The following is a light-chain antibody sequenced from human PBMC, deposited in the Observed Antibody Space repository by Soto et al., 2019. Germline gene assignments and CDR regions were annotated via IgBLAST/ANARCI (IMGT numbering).Light chain of an antibody. J-gene: IGLJ2*01. V-gene: IGLV2-14*01. CDR1: SSDVGGYNY. CDR3: SSYTSSSTLAV. CDR2: EVS. Sequence: QSVLTQPASVSGSPGQSITISCTGTSSDVGGYNYVSWYQQQSGKAPKLMIHEVSNRPSGVSNRFSGSKSGNTASLTISGLQAEDEADYYCSSYTSSSTLAVFGGGTKLTVL.